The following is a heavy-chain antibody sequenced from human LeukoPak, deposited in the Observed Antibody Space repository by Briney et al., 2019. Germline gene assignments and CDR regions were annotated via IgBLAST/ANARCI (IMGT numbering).Heavy chain of an antibody. D-gene: IGHD2-2*01. J-gene: IGHJ4*02. CDR1: GYSFTSYR. CDR2: IYPGDSDT. Sequence: GESLKIPGKGPGYSFTSYRIGWVRQMPGKGLEWMGIIYPGDSDTRYSPSFQGQVTISADKSISTAYLQWSRLKASDTAMYYCERLSRSSPAYWGQGTLVTVSS. CDR3: ERLSRSSPAY. V-gene: IGHV5-51*01.